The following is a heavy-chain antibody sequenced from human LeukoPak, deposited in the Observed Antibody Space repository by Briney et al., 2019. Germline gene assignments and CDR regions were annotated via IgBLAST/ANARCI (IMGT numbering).Heavy chain of an antibody. J-gene: IGHJ4*02. Sequence: GASVKVSCKASGYTFTGYYMHWVRQAPGQGLEWMGWINPNSGGTNYAQKFQGRVTMTRDTSISTAYMELSRLRSDDTAVYYCASKGGRVWYGGGGFDYWGQGTLVTVSS. CDR2: INPNSGGT. D-gene: IGHD6-19*01. CDR1: GYTFTGYY. CDR3: ASKGGRVWYGGGGFDY. V-gene: IGHV1-2*02.